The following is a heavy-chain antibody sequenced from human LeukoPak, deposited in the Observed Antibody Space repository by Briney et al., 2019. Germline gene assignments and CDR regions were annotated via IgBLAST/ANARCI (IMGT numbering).Heavy chain of an antibody. D-gene: IGHD1-1*01. CDR2: IYYSGST. CDR1: GGSISSDSFY. V-gene: IGHV4-39*01. J-gene: IGHJ4*02. Sequence: PSETLSLICAVSGGSISSDSFYWGWIRQPPGRDLEWIGSIYYSGSTYYNESLKSRVTVSVDTSKNQFSMRLNSVTAADTAVYYCAGLRNEGAGRSIIDYWGRGTLVTVSS. CDR3: AGLRNEGAGRSIIDY.